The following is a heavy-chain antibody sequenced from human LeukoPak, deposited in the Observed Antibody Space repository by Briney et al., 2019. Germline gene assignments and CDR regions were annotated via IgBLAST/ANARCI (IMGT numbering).Heavy chain of an antibody. J-gene: IGHJ3*01. Sequence: PGGSLRLSCTAAGFTFNNYNMNWVRQAPGKGLEWVSYITSTSSTIYYADSVKGRFTISRDNARNSLYLQMNSLRAEDTAVYYCARAAHYYDSGGFLPEAFDVWGQGTMATVSS. V-gene: IGHV3-48*04. CDR1: GFTFNNYN. D-gene: IGHD3-22*01. CDR2: ITSTSSTI. CDR3: ARAAHYYDSGGFLPEAFDV.